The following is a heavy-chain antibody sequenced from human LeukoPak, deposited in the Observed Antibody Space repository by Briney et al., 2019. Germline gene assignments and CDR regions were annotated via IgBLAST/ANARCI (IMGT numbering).Heavy chain of an antibody. CDR1: GFTLSRFW. J-gene: IGHJ6*03. V-gene: IGHV3-7*01. CDR3: ARPSNYYYMDV. Sequence: GGSLRLSCAASGFTLSRFWMSWVRQAPGKGLEWVANIKQDGSEKYYVDSVKGRFTISRDNGKNSLYLQMNSLRAEDTAVYYCARPSNYYYMDVWGKGTTVTISS. CDR2: IKQDGSEK.